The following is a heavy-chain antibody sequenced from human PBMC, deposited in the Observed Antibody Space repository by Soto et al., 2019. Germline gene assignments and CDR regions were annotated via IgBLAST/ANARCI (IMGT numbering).Heavy chain of an antibody. J-gene: IGHJ6*02. CDR3: ARDHLFAPQDYYYYGMDV. Sequence: RLSCAASGFTFSGYEMNWVRQAPGKGLEWVSYISSSGSTIYYADSVKGRFTISRDNAQNSLYLQMNSLRAEDTAVYYCARDHLFAPQDYYYYGMDVWGQGTMVTVSS. V-gene: IGHV3-48*03. D-gene: IGHD3-10*02. CDR1: GFTFSGYE. CDR2: ISSSGSTI.